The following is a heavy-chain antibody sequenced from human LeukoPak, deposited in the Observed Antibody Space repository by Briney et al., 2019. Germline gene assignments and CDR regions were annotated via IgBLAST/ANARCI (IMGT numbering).Heavy chain of an antibody. CDR2: ITSSSNTI. J-gene: IGHJ4*02. Sequence: PGGSLRLSCAASGFTFSSYHMTWVRQAPGKGLEWVSYITSSSNTIYYADSVKGRFTISRDNAKTSLYLQMDSLRGEDTAVYYCARESSGWYPGFDYWGQGTLVTVSS. CDR1: GFTFSSYH. D-gene: IGHD6-19*01. V-gene: IGHV3-48*01. CDR3: ARESSGWYPGFDY.